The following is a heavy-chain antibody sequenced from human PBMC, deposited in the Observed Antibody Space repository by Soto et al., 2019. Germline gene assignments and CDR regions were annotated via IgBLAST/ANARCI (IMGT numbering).Heavy chain of an antibody. CDR1: GFTFSRNA. D-gene: IGHD2-8*01. CDR2: ISFDGGNK. CDR3: ARDLWDNGSAQLDY. J-gene: IGHJ4*02. V-gene: IGHV3-30-3*01. Sequence: QVQLVESGGGVVQPGRSLRLSCAASGFTFSRNAIHWVRQAPGKGLEWVAIISFDGGNKYYADSVKGRFTISRDNSKNTLYLQMNSLRVEDTAVYFCARDLWDNGSAQLDYWGQGTLVTVSS.